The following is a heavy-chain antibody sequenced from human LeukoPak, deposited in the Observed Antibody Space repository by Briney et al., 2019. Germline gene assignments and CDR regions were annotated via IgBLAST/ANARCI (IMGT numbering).Heavy chain of an antibody. J-gene: IGHJ6*02. V-gene: IGHV3-74*01. CDR3: VRPRGSYYFAMDV. CDR1: GFTLSSYW. CDR2: ISRESDGSGT. D-gene: IGHD2-15*01. Sequence: GGSLRLSCAGSGFTLSSYWVHWVRQVPGKGLVWVARISRESDGSGTNYADSVKGRFSISRDNAKNSLYLQMNSLRAEDTAVYYCVRPRGSYYFAMDVWGQGTTVTVSS.